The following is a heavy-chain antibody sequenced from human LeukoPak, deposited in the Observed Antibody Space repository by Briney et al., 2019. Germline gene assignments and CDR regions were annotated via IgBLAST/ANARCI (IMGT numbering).Heavy chain of an antibody. V-gene: IGHV3-23*01. D-gene: IGHD3-22*01. CDR3: AKRGVVIRVILVGFHKQAYYFES. CDR1: GFTFSSYA. CDR2: MRGSGCST. J-gene: IGHJ4*02. Sequence: PGGSLRLSCAASGFTFSSYAMSWVRQAPGKGLEWVSAMRGSGCSTYYADSVKGRFTISRDNPKNTLYLQMNSLRAEDTAVYFCAKRGVVIRVILVGFHKQAYYFESWGQGVLVTVSS.